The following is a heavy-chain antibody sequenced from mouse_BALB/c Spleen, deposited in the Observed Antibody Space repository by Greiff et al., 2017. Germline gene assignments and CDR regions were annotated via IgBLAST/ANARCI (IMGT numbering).Heavy chain of an antibody. J-gene: IGHJ4*01. CDR1: GYSFTSYW. CDR3: DSLDSMGY. CDR2: IYPGNSDT. V-gene: IGHV1-5*01. Sequence: VQLQQSGTVLARPGASVKMSCKASGYSFTSYWMDWVKQWPGQGLEWIGAIYPGNSDTSYNQKFTGKAKLTADTSASTAYMELSSLTNEDSAVYYCDSLDSMGYRGQGTPGTGSS.